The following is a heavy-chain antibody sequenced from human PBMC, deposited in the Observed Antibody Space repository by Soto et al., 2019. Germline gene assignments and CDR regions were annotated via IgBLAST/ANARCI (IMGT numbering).Heavy chain of an antibody. D-gene: IGHD6-6*01. V-gene: IGHV3-30*03. CDR3: AIEEYDYYYGMEV. CDR2: ISSDGSNK. Sequence: QVQLVESGGGVVRPGRSLRLTCAASGFSFSTYGMHWVRKAPGKGPEWVAVISSDGSNKYYADSVKGRFTISRDNSKNTLYLQMNSLRAEVTAVYYCAIEEYDYYYGMEVWGQGTTVTVSS. J-gene: IGHJ6*02. CDR1: GFSFSTYG.